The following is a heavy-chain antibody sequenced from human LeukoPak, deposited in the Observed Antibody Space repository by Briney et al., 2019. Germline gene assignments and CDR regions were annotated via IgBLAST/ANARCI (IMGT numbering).Heavy chain of an antibody. CDR2: ISSSGSTT. Sequence: PGGSLRLSCAASEFTFSSYEMNWVRQAPGKGLEWISYISSSGSTTYYADSVKGRFTISRDNAKSSLYLQVNSLRAEDTAIYFCVAYNSRWGQGTLVTVSS. D-gene: IGHD3-22*01. V-gene: IGHV3-48*03. CDR3: VAYNSR. CDR1: EFTFSSYE. J-gene: IGHJ4*02.